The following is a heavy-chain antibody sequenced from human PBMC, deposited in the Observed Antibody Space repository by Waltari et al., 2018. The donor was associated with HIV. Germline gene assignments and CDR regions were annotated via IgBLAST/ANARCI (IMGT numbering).Heavy chain of an antibody. Sequence: GAVVQSGKSLRLSCAASGFNFSNYAMHWVRQGPGKGLEWLSVIWADGSHESYADFAKGRFTISRDDSDNTLFLYLSGLRADDTAVYYCARDQHSATNYYGLDVWGQGTTVTVS. CDR2: IWADGSHE. V-gene: IGHV3-33*02. CDR3: ARDQHSATNYYGLDV. D-gene: IGHD3-10*01. J-gene: IGHJ6*02. CDR1: GFNFSNYA.